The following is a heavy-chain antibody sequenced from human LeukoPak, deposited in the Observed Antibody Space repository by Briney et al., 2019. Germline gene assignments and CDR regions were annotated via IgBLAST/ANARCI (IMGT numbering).Heavy chain of an antibody. CDR2: FDPEDGET. CDR1: GYTLTELS. J-gene: IGHJ4*02. CDR3: ARSPPMARGVSPNFDY. Sequence: ASVKVSCKVSGYTLTELSMHWVRQAPGKGLEWMGGFDPEDGETIYAQKFQGRVTMTEDTSTDTAYMELSSLRSEDTAVYYCARSPPMARGVSPNFDYWGQGTLVTVSS. D-gene: IGHD3-10*01. V-gene: IGHV1-24*01.